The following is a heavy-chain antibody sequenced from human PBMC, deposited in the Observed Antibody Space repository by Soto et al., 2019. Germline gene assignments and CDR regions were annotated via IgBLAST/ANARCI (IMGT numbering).Heavy chain of an antibody. CDR3: ASWSRTHSVYDYRPPFHY. V-gene: IGHV1-69*13. CDR1: GGTFSSYA. CDR2: IIPIFGAA. D-gene: IGHD5-12*01. Sequence: SVKVSCKASGGTFSSYAISWVRQAPGQGLEWMGGIIPIFGAANYAQKFQGRVTITADESTSTAYMELSSLRSEDTAVYYCASWSRTHSVYDYRPPFHYWGKGTLVTVS. J-gene: IGHJ4*02.